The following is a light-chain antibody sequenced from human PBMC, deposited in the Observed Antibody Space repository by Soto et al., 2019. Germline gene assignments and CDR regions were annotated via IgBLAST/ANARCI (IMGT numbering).Light chain of an antibody. CDR3: QSFDSSLRGSV. CDR1: GSNIGAGYD. Sequence: QSVLTQPPSVSGAPGQRVTISCTGSGSNIGAGYDVHWYQQLPGTAPKVLVYGNTTRPSGVPDRFTGSKSGASAYLAITGLQAADEADYYCQSFDSSLRGSVFGGGTKLTVL. V-gene: IGLV1-40*01. CDR2: GNT. J-gene: IGLJ2*01.